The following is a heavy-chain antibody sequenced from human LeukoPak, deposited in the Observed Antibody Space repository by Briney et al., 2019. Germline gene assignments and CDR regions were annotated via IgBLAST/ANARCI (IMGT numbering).Heavy chain of an antibody. CDR1: GGSISSYY. CDR3: ARGPFVLRFLEWLPHFDY. J-gene: IGHJ4*02. CDR2: IYYSGST. D-gene: IGHD3-3*01. Sequence: PSEALSLTCTVSGGSISSYYWSWIRQPPGKRLEWIGYIYYSGSTNYNPSLKSRVTISVDTSKNQFSLKLGSVTAADTAVYYCARGPFVLRFLEWLPHFDYWGQGTLVTVSS. V-gene: IGHV4-59*01.